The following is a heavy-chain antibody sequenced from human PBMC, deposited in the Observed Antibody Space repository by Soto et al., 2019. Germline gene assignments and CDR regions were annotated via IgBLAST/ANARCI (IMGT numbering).Heavy chain of an antibody. CDR3: ARGRKWSSSRWYAVYGMDV. CDR1: GGSFSGYY. J-gene: IGHJ6*02. D-gene: IGHD6-13*01. CDR2: INHSGST. V-gene: IGHV4-34*01. Sequence: SETLSLTCAVYGGSFSGYYWSWIRQPPGKGLEWIGEINHSGSTNYNPSLKSRVTISVDTSKNQFSLKLSSVTAADTAVYYCARGRKWSSSRWYAVYGMDVWGQGTKVTVSS.